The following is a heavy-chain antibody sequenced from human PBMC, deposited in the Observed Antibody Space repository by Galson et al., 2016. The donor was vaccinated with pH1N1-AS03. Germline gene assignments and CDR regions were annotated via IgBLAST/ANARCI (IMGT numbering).Heavy chain of an antibody. Sequence: QSGAEVKKPGESVKISCKGSGYSFRDYWIAWVRQMPGKGLEWMGIIHPRDSDTRYSPSFQARVSISADKSISTAYLQWSSLKASDTATYYCARHLSSPFSSSSGYWGHGTLVTVSS. CDR1: GYSFRDYW. CDR2: IHPRDSDT. D-gene: IGHD6-13*01. J-gene: IGHJ4*01. V-gene: IGHV5-51*01. CDR3: ARHLSSPFSSSSGY.